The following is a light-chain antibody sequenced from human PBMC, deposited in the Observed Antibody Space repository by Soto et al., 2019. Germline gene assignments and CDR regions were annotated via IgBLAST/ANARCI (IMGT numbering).Light chain of an antibody. Sequence: DIQMTQSPSFLSPSIVESVTIXXRASQVISTSLAWYQVKPGKAPKLLIYAASTLESGVPSRFSATVSGTEFSLTITSLQPEDFATYYCQQLFDSPITFGQGTRLEI. J-gene: IGKJ5*01. CDR2: AAS. V-gene: IGKV1-9*01. CDR1: QVISTS. CDR3: QQLFDSPIT.